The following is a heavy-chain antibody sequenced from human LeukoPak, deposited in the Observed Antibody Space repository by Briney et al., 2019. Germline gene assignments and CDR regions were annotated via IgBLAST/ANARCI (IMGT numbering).Heavy chain of an antibody. V-gene: IGHV1-69*13. Sequence: EASVKVSCKASGGTFSNYAISWVRQAPGQGLEWMGGIIPISGTANYAQKLQDRVTITADASTSTAYMELSSLRSEDTAVYYCATYCSSTCCYIWGYYFDYWGQGTLVTVSS. CDR3: ATYCSSTCCYIWGYYFDY. D-gene: IGHD2-2*01. J-gene: IGHJ4*02. CDR2: IIPISGTA. CDR1: GGTFSNYA.